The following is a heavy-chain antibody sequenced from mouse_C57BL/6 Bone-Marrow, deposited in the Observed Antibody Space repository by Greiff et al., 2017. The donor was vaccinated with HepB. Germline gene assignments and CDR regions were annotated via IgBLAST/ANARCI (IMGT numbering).Heavy chain of an antibody. D-gene: IGHD2-12*01. CDR1: GFTFSDYG. CDR2: ISSGSSTI. J-gene: IGHJ4*01. Sequence: EVKLVESGGGLVKPGGSLKLSCAASGFTFSDYGMHWVRQAPEKGLEWVAYISSGSSTIYYADTVKGRFTISRDNAKNTLFLQMTSLRSEDTAMYYCATLPPYAMDYWGQGTSVTVSS. CDR3: ATLPPYAMDY. V-gene: IGHV5-17*01.